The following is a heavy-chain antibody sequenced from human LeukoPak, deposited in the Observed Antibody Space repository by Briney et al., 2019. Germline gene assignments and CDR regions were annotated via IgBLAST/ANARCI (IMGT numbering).Heavy chain of an antibody. Sequence: GGSLRLSCAASGLTFSSYWMHWVRQAPGKGLVWVSRINSDGSSTSYADSVKGRFTISRDNAKNTLYLQMNSLRAEDTAVYYCARGIGGSLADYWGQGTLVTVSS. V-gene: IGHV3-74*01. CDR3: ARGIGGSLADY. CDR2: INSDGSST. D-gene: IGHD2-15*01. J-gene: IGHJ4*02. CDR1: GLTFSSYW.